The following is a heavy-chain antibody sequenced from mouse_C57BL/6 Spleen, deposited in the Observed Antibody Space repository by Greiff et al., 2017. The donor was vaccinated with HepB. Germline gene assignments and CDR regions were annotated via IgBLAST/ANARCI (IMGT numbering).Heavy chain of an antibody. J-gene: IGHJ3*01. Sequence: EVKLMESGGGLVKPGGSLKLSCAASGFTFSSYAMSWVRQTPEKRLEWVATISDGGSYTYYPDNVKGRFTISRDNAKNNLYLQMSHLKSEDTAMYYCARDDDDDDGAWFAYWGQGTLVTVSA. CDR2: ISDGGSYT. D-gene: IGHD2-4*01. CDR1: GFTFSSYA. V-gene: IGHV5-4*01. CDR3: ARDDDDDDGAWFAY.